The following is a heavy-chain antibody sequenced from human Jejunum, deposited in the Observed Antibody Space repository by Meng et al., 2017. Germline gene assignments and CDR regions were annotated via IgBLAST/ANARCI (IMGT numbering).Heavy chain of an antibody. V-gene: IGHV3-49*03. CDR1: GFTFGDYA. CDR3: SRLVVVKGNAFDI. Sequence: GGSLRLSCPASGFTFGDYALSWFRQAPGKGLEWVGFIRMKTYGGTAEYAASVKGRFTISRDDSKSIAYLQMNSLKTEDTAVYYCSRLVVVKGNAFDIWGQGTTVTVSS. CDR2: IRMKTYGGTA. J-gene: IGHJ3*02. D-gene: IGHD1-1*01.